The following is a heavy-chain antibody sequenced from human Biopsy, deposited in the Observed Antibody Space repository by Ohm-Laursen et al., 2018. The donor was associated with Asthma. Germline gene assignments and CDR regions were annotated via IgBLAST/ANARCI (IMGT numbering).Heavy chain of an antibody. J-gene: IGHJ4*02. CDR2: ISGSGVCT. Sequence: SLRLSCAASGFTFSSYAMSWVRQAPGKGLEWVSAISGSGVCTYYADSVKGRFTISRDNSKNTLYLQMNSLRAEDTAVYYCAKDRDYDILTGPPGFDYWGQGTLVTVSS. CDR3: AKDRDYDILTGPPGFDY. CDR1: GFTFSSYA. D-gene: IGHD3-9*01. V-gene: IGHV3-23*01.